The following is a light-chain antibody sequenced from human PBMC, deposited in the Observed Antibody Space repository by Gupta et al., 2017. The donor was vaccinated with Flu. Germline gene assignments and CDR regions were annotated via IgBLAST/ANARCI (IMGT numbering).Light chain of an antibody. CDR3: QQTDNTSWT. V-gene: IGKV1-39*01. J-gene: IGKJ1*01. CDR2: AAS. Sequence: PSSLSASVGDRVTITCRASQSINKYVNWYQHKPGKAPKLLVYAASNLQDGVPSRFSGSGSGTDFTLTISTLQPEDFATYFCQQTDNTSWTFGQGTKVEI. CDR1: QSINKY.